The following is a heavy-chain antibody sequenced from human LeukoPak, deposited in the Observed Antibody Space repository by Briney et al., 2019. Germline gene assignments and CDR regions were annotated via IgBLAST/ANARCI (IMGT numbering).Heavy chain of an antibody. CDR3: AREYYGSGSYYKAWFDP. CDR1: GGSFSGYY. V-gene: IGHV4-34*01. Sequence: SETLSLTCAVYGGSFSGYYWSWIRQPPGKGLEWIGEINHSGSTNYNPSLKSRVTMSVDTSKNQFSLKLSSVTAADTAVYYCAREYYGSGSYYKAWFDPWGQGTLVTVSS. J-gene: IGHJ5*02. D-gene: IGHD3-10*01. CDR2: INHSGST.